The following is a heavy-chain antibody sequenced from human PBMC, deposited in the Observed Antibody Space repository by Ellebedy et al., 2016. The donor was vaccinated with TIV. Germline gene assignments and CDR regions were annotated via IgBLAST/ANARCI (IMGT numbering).Heavy chain of an antibody. J-gene: IGHJ6*02. CDR3: ARVHIEKFYGMDV. V-gene: IGHV3-53*04. D-gene: IGHD2-21*01. CDR2: TFTGGDT. CDR1: GFTVSSYY. Sequence: GESLKISCAASGFTVSSYYVSWVRQAPAKGLEWVSVTFTGGDTHYADSVKGRFSISRHKSKNTMYLHMNSLRVGDTAIYYCARVHIEKFYGMDVWGQGTTVTVSS.